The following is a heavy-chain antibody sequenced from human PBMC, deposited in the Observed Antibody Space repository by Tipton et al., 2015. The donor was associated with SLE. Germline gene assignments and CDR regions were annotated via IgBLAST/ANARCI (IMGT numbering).Heavy chain of an antibody. J-gene: IGHJ6*02. V-gene: IGHV4-4*07. D-gene: IGHD2-15*01. CDR1: GGSISSYY. CDR3: ARGSEGYCSDDSCFGGDYYYYYGLDV. Sequence: TLSLTCTVSGGSISSYYWSWIRQPAGKGLEWIGNIYTSETTNYNPSLKSRVIISIDTSKNQFSLKLSSVTAADTAVYYCARGSEGYCSDDSCFGGDYYYYYGLDVWGQGTTVTVSS. CDR2: IYTSETT.